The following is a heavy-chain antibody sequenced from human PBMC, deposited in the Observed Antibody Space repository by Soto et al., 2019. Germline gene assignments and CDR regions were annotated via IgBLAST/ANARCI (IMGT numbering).Heavy chain of an antibody. CDR2: ISSSSSYI. J-gene: IGHJ5*02. V-gene: IGHV3-21*01. Sequence: EVQLVESGGGLVKPGGSLRLSCAASGFTFSSYSMNWVRQAPGKGLEWVSSISSSSSYIYYADSVKGRFTISRDNAKNSLYLQMNSLRAEDTAVYYCARDLIPWGYCTNGVCYKDHWFDPWGKGTLVTVSS. CDR1: GFTFSSYS. CDR3: ARDLIPWGYCTNGVCYKDHWFDP. D-gene: IGHD2-8*01.